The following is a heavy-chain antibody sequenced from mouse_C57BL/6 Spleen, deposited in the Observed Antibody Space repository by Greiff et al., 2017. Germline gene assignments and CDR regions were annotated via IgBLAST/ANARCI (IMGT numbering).Heavy chain of an antibody. J-gene: IGHJ2*01. V-gene: IGHV5-17*01. Sequence: EVKVVESGGGLVKPGGSLKLSCAASGFTFSDYGMHWVRQAPEKGLEWVAYISSGSSTIYYADTVKGRFTISRDNAKNTLFLQMTSLRSEDTAMYYCASRHYGYDTYFDYWGQGTTLTVSS. CDR1: GFTFSDYG. CDR3: ASRHYGYDTYFDY. CDR2: ISSGSSTI. D-gene: IGHD2-2*01.